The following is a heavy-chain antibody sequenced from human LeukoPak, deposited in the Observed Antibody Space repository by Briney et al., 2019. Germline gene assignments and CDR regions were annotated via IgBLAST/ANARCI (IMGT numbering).Heavy chain of an antibody. Sequence: RPSETLSLTCTVSGGSVSSGSYYWSWIRQPPGKGLEWIGCIYYSGSTDYNPSLKSRVTISVDTSKNQFSLNLSSVTAADTAVYYCARDSLTALGMDVWGKGTTVTVSS. CDR1: GGSVSSGSYY. V-gene: IGHV4-61*01. CDR2: IYYSGST. J-gene: IGHJ6*04. CDR3: ARDSLTALGMDV. D-gene: IGHD4/OR15-4a*01.